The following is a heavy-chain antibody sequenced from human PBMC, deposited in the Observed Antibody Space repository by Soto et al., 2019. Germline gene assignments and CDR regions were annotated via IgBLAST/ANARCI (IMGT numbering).Heavy chain of an antibody. CDR3: ARPPNYDSTAFGI. Sequence: GESLKISCKGSGYSFTSYLISWVRQMPGKGLEWMGIIYASDSDTRYSPSFEGQVTISVDKSISTAYLQWSRLEASDTAMYYCARPPNYDSTAFGIWGQGTMVTVSS. J-gene: IGHJ3*02. CDR2: IYASDSDT. CDR1: GYSFTSYL. V-gene: IGHV5-51*01. D-gene: IGHD3-22*01.